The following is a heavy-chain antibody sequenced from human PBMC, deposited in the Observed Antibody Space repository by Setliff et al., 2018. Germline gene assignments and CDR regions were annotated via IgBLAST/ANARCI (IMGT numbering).Heavy chain of an antibody. J-gene: IGHJ6*03. V-gene: IGHV1-2*02. CDR2: INPHSGGT. CDR1: GYTFTGYY. Sequence: ASVKVSCKASGYTFTGYYIHWVRQAPGQGLEWMGWINPHSGGTNFPQTFQGRVTMTRDTSINTAYMELRRLKSDDTAVYYCARGEHIVSGDFYHYIDVWGKGTTVTVSS. CDR3: ARGEHIVSGDFYHYIDV. D-gene: IGHD2-15*01.